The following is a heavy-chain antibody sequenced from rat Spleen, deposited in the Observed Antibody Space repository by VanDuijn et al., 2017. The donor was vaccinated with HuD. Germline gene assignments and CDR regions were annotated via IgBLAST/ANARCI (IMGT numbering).Heavy chain of an antibody. D-gene: IGHD1-4*01. J-gene: IGHJ2*01. CDR1: GFIFSNYY. Sequence: EVQLVESGGGLVQPGRSLKLSCAASGFIFSNYYMAWVRQAPTKGLEWVAFISAGGYNTHYRDSVKGRFTISSDNAQSTLYLQMDSLRSEDTATYYCATGVYPGNFDYWGQGVMVTVSS. V-gene: IGHV5-27*01. CDR3: ATGVYPGNFDY. CDR2: ISAGGYNT.